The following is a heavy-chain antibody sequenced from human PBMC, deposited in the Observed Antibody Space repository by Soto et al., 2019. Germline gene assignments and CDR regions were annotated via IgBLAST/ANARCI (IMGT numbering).Heavy chain of an antibody. CDR2: IYYSGST. J-gene: IGHJ4*02. Sequence: KASETLSLTCTVSGGSISSYYWSWIRQPPGKGLEWIGYIYYSGSTNYNPSLKSRVTISVDTSKNQFSLKLSSVTAADTAVYYCARQWLATFDYWGQGTLVTVSS. CDR1: GGSISSYY. CDR3: ARQWLATFDY. V-gene: IGHV4-59*08. D-gene: IGHD6-19*01.